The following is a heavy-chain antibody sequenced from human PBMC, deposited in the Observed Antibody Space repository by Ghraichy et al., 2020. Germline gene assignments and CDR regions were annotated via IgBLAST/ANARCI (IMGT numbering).Heavy chain of an antibody. CDR3: ARMREDSSSSGGWFDP. CDR1: GGSISSYY. CDR2: IYTSGST. Sequence: LTCTVSGGSISSYYWSWIRQPAGKGLGWIGRIYTSGSTNYNPSLKSRVTMSVDTSKNQFSLKLSSVTAADTAVYYCARMREDSSSSGGWFDPWGQGTLVTVSS. J-gene: IGHJ5*02. V-gene: IGHV4-4*07. D-gene: IGHD6-6*01.